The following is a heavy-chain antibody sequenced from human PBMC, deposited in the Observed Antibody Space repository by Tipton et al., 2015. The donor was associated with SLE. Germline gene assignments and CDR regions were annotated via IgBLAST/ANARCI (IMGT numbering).Heavy chain of an antibody. V-gene: IGHV3-21*01. J-gene: IGHJ4*02. CDR3: ATKADYYDSSGYYYFDY. CDR1: GFTFSSYS. Sequence: SLRLSCAASGFTFSSYSMNWVRQAPGKGLEWVSSISSSSSYIYYADSVKGRFTISRDNAKNSLYLQMNSLRAEDTAVYYCATKADYYDSSGYYYFDYWGQGTLVTVSS. D-gene: IGHD3-22*01. CDR2: ISSSSSYI.